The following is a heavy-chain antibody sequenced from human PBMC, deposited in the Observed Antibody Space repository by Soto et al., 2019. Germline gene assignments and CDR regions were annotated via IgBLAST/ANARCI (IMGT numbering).Heavy chain of an antibody. V-gene: IGHV4-30-4*01. CDR1: GGSISSGDYY. Sequence: PSETLSLTCTVSGGSISSGDYYWSWIRQPPGKGLEWIGYIYYSGSTYYNPSLKSRVTISVDTSKNQFSLKLSSVTAADTAVYYCARDRRNYYDSSGYYYQYNWFDPWGQGTLVIVSS. D-gene: IGHD3-22*01. CDR2: IYYSGST. J-gene: IGHJ5*02. CDR3: ARDRRNYYDSSGYYYQYNWFDP.